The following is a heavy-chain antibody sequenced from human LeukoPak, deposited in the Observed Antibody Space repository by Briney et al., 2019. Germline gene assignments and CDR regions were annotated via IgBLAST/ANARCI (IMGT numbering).Heavy chain of an antibody. V-gene: IGHV3-48*03. D-gene: IGHD3-22*01. Sequence: PGGSLRLSCAASGFTFSSYEMNWVRQAPGKGLEWVSYISSSGSTIYYADSVKGRFTISRDNAKNSLYLQMNSLRAEDTAVYYCARDYYDSSGYYSDYYYMDVWGKGTTVTVSS. J-gene: IGHJ6*03. CDR3: ARDYYDSSGYYSDYYYMDV. CDR2: ISSSGSTI. CDR1: GFTFSSYE.